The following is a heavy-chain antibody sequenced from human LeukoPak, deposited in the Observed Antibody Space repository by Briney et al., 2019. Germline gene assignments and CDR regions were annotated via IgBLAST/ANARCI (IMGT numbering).Heavy chain of an antibody. CDR1: GGSISSSNW. J-gene: IGHJ3*02. D-gene: IGHD6-13*01. CDR3: ARGLKRWQQLVRAFDI. Sequence: PSGTLSLTCAVSGGSISSSNWWSWVRQPPGKGLEWIGEIYHSGSTNYNPPLKSRVTISVDKSKNQFSLKLSSVTAADTAVYYCARGLKRWQQLVRAFDIWGQGTMVTVSS. V-gene: IGHV4-4*02. CDR2: IYHSGST.